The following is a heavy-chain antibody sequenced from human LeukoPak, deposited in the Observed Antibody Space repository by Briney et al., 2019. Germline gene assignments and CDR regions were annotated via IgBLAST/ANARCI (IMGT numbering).Heavy chain of an antibody. CDR1: GYTLTELS. Sequence: ASVKVACKVSGYTLTELSMHWVRQAPGKGLEWMGGFDPEDGETIYAQKLQGTVTMTEDTSTDTAYMELSSLRSEDTAVYYCAIDPSDYYDSSGYWGFDYWGQGTLVTVSS. V-gene: IGHV1-24*01. J-gene: IGHJ4*02. CDR3: AIDPSDYYDSSGYWGFDY. D-gene: IGHD3-22*01. CDR2: FDPEDGET.